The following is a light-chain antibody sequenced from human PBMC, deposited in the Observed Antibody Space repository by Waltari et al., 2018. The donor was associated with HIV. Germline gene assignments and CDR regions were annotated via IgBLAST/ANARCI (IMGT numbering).Light chain of an antibody. CDR1: SSNIGTGSD. J-gene: IGLJ3*02. CDR2: GSS. V-gene: IGLV1-40*01. CDR3: QSYDSRLSGSV. Sequence: QSALTQPPSVSGAPGQRVTISCTGTSSNIGTGSDVHWYQQLPGTAPNLLIYGSSYRPSGVPDRFSGSKSGTSASLAIPGLQAEDEADYYCQSYDSRLSGSVFGGGTKLTVL.